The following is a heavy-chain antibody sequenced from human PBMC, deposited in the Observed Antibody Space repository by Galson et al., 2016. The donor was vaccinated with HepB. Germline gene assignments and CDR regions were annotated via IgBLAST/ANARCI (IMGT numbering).Heavy chain of an antibody. CDR2: ISRSGDST. D-gene: IGHD1-26*01. CDR1: GFTFRNYG. J-gene: IGHJ6*02. CDR3: VQGSTAAAV. Sequence: SLRLSCAASGFTFRNYGMTWVRQAPGKGLEVVSSISRSGDSTDYADSVKGRFTISRDNSKNTLSLQMNSLRVEDTAVYYCVQGSTAAAVWGQGTTVIVSS. V-gene: IGHV3-23*01.